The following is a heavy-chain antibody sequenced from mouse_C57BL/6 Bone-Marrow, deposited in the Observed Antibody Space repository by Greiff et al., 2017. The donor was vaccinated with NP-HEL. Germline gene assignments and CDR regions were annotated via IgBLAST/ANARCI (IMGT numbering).Heavy chain of an antibody. CDR1: GYTFTDYY. D-gene: IGHD1-1*01. Sequence: VQLVESGAELVRPGASVKLSCKASGYTFTDYYINWVKQRPGQGLEWIARIYPGSGNTYYNEKFKGKATLTAEKSSSTAYMQLSILTSEDSAVYFCASCLLFDYWGQGTTLTVSA. V-gene: IGHV1-76*01. J-gene: IGHJ2*01. CDR2: IYPGSGNT. CDR3: ASCLLFDY.